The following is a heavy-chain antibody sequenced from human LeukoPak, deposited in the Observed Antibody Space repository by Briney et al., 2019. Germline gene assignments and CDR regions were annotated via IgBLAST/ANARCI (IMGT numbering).Heavy chain of an antibody. V-gene: IGHV3-23*01. Sequence: GGSLRLSCAASGCTFSNYGMSWVRQAPGKGLEWVSAISGSGGSTYYADSVKGRFTISRDNSKNTLYLQMNSLRAEDTAVYYCAKDDERFDYWGQGTLVTVSS. CDR2: ISGSGGST. CDR3: AKDDERFDY. J-gene: IGHJ4*02. CDR1: GCTFSNYG. D-gene: IGHD5-24*01.